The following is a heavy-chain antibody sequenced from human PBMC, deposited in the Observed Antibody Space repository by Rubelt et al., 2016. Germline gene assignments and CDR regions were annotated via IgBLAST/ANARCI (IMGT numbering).Heavy chain of an antibody. CDR2: INPNSGGT. D-gene: IGHD2-2*01. V-gene: IGHV1-2*02. CDR3: ACKPALYY. J-gene: IGHJ4*02. Sequence: QVQLVQSGAEVKKPGASVKVSCKASGYTFTGYYMHWVRQAPGQGLEWMGWINPNSGGTNLAQRFQGRVTRTRDRSISTAYMELSRLRSDDTAVYYCACKPALYYWGQGTLVTVSS. CDR1: GYTFTGYY.